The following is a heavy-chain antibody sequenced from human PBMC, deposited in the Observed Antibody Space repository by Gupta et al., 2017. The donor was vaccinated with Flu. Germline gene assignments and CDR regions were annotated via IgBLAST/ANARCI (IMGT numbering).Heavy chain of an antibody. Sequence: EVQLLGSGGGLVQPGRSLRRSCAASGFTSSHYAMNWVRQAPGKGLEWVSIINHNGQSTHYADSVKGRFTISRDDSKSTLYLQMNNLGVEDTAVYYGASRGWNRISSFDSWGQGTLVTVSS. V-gene: IGHV3-23*01. J-gene: IGHJ4*02. CDR3: ASRGWNRISSFDS. D-gene: IGHD6-19*01. CDR2: INHNGQST. CDR1: GFTSSHYA.